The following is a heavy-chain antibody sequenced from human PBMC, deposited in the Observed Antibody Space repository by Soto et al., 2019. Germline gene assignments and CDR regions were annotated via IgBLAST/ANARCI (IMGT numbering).Heavy chain of an antibody. CDR3: ARDNPEIQGNYGMDV. J-gene: IGHJ6*02. D-gene: IGHD5-18*01. CDR2: IYYSGST. V-gene: IGHV4-31*03. CDR1: GGSISSGGYY. Sequence: SETLSLTCTVFGGSISSGGYYWSWIRQHPGKGLEWIGYIYYSGSTYYNPSLKSRVTISVDTSKNQFSLKLSSVTAADTAVYYCARDNPEIQGNYGMDVWGQGTTVTVSS.